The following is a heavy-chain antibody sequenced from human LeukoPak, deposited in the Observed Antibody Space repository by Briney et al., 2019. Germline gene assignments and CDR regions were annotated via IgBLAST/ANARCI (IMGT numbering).Heavy chain of an antibody. V-gene: IGHV1-46*01. CDR3: AKSAPLGDPGFYYYYMDV. CDR2: INPSGGST. CDR1: GYTFTSYY. Sequence: ASVKVSCKASGYTFTSYYMHWVRQAPGQGLEWMRIINPSGGSTSYAQKFQGRVTMTRDMSTSTVYMELSSLRSEDTAVYYCAKSAPLGDPGFYYYYMDVWGKGTTVTVSS. J-gene: IGHJ6*03. D-gene: IGHD3-9*01.